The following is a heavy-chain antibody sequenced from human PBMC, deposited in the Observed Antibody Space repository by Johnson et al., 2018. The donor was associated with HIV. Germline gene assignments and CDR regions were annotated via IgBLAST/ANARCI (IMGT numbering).Heavy chain of an antibody. CDR3: GRESTGAGTAFDI. CDR1: GFSVSSNY. J-gene: IGHJ3*02. CDR2: IYSGGTT. D-gene: IGHD2-8*02. Sequence: VQLVESGGGVVQPGRSLRLSCAASGFSVSSNYMTWVRQAPGKGLEWVSVIYSGGTTWYADSVKGRFPLSRENAKNSLHLQMNSLRVGDTAVYYCGRESTGAGTAFDIWGQGTMVTVSS. V-gene: IGHV3-66*01.